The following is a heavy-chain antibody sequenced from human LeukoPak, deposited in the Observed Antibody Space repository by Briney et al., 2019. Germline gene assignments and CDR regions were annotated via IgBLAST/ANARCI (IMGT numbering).Heavy chain of an antibody. D-gene: IGHD3-3*01. J-gene: IGHJ4*02. CDR3: ARDGGYDFWSGYYQDY. CDR1: GFTFSSYS. V-gene: IGHV3-30*03. CDR2: ISYDANIGSNK. Sequence: GGSLRLSCAASGFTFSSYSMNWVRQAPGKGLEWVALISYDANIGSNKYCADSVKGRFTISRDNSKNTLYLQMNSLRAEDTAVYYCARDGGYDFWSGYYQDYWGQGTLVTVSS.